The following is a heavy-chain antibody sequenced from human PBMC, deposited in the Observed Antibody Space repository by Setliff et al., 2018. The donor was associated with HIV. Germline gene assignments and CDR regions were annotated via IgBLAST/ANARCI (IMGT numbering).Heavy chain of an antibody. V-gene: IGHV3-7*01. CDR3: ARGGTTSWNF. D-gene: IGHD4-17*01. CDR1: GFTFSNYW. CDR2: IIQDGSEK. Sequence: GSLRLSCAASGFTFSNYWMHWVRQAPGKGLEWVANIIQDGSEKYYVDSVRGRFTISRDNANNSLYLQMNSLRLEDTAVYYCARGGTTSWNFWGQGTPVTVSS. J-gene: IGHJ4*02.